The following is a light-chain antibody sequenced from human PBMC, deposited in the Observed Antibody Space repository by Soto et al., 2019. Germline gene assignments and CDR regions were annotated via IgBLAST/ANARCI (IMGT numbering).Light chain of an antibody. CDR1: SSDVGSYNL. V-gene: IGLV2-23*01. CDR3: CLYAGSSTLV. J-gene: IGLJ2*01. Sequence: QAVVTQPASVSGSPGQSITISCTGTSSDVGSYNLVSWYQQHPGKAPKLMIYEGSKRPSGVSNRFSGSKSGNTASLTISGLQAEDEADYYCCLYAGSSTLVFGGGTKVTVL. CDR2: EGS.